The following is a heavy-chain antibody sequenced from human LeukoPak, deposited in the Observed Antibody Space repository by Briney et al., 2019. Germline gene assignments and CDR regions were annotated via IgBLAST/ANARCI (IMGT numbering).Heavy chain of an antibody. Sequence: SVKVSCKASGGTFSSYAISWVRQAPGQGLGWMGGINPIFGTANYAQKFQGRVTMTTDTSTSTAYMELRSLRSDDTAVYYCARLIAAAGRPLDYWGQGTLVTVSS. CDR3: ARLIAAAGRPLDY. CDR2: INPIFGTA. V-gene: IGHV1-69*05. CDR1: GGTFSSYA. J-gene: IGHJ4*02. D-gene: IGHD6-13*01.